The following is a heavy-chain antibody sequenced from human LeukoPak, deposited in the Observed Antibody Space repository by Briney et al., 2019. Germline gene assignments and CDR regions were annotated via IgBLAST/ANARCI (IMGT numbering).Heavy chain of an antibody. J-gene: IGHJ6*02. V-gene: IGHV3-74*01. D-gene: IGHD2-2*01. CDR2: INSDGSST. CDR1: GGSISSGGDYW. Sequence: PSETLSLTCTVSGGSISSGGDYWMHWVRQAPGKGLVWVSRINSDGSSTSYADSVKGRFTISRDNAKNTLYLQMNSLRAEDTAVYYCARDGRYCSSTNCNTGYYYYYGMDVWGQGTTVTVSS. CDR3: ARDGRYCSSTNCNTGYYYYYGMDV.